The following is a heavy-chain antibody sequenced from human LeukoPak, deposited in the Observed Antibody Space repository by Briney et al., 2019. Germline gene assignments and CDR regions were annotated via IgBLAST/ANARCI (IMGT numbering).Heavy chain of an antibody. CDR2: ISGSGGST. V-gene: IGHV3-23*01. CDR1: GFTFSSYA. CDR3: AKADDYYYYYMDV. Sequence: AGRSLRLSCAASGFTFSSYAMSWVRQAPGKGLEWVSAISGSGGSTYYADSVKGRFTISRDNSKNTLYLQMNSLRAEDTAVYYCAKADDYYYYYMDVWGKGTTVTVSS. J-gene: IGHJ6*03.